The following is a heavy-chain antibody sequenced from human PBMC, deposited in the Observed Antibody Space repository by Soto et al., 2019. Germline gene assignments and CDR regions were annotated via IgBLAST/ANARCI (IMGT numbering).Heavy chain of an antibody. Sequence: GGSLRLSCAASGFTVSSNYMSWVRQAPGKGLEWVSVIYSGGSTYYADSVKGRFTISRHNSKNTLYLQMNSLRAEDTAVYYCARVLSVARGHYGMYVWGKGTTVPVSS. CDR2: IYSGGST. CDR3: ARVLSVARGHYGMYV. D-gene: IGHD6-19*01. V-gene: IGHV3-53*04. CDR1: GFTVSSNY. J-gene: IGHJ6*04.